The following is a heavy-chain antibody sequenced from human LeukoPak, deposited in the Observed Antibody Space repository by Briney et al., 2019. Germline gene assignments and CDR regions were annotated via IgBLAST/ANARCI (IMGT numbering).Heavy chain of an antibody. V-gene: IGHV3-33*01. J-gene: IGHJ4*02. CDR3: ARGLYYGSGSPIDY. Sequence: PGGSLRLSCAASGFTFSTYGMHWVRQAPGKGLEWVATIWYDGSQKFHAESVKGRCTISRDSSKNTLYLQMNSLRAEDTAAYYCARGLYYGSGSPIDYWGQGVLVTVSS. D-gene: IGHD3-10*01. CDR2: IWYDGSQK. CDR1: GFTFSTYG.